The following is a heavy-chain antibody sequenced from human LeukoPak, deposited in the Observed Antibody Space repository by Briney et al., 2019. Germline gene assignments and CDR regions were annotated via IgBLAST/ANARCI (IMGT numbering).Heavy chain of an antibody. V-gene: IGHV3-30*02. D-gene: IGHD2-21*01. CDR1: GFTFSDYG. CDR2: IRYDGSNK. CDR3: VKRRGERRPHYYLDV. Sequence: PGGSLRLSCAASGFTFSDYGMHWVRQAPGKGLEWVTFIRYDGSNKYYEDSVKGRFAISRDNSKNTLYLQMNSLRAEDAAVYFCVKRRGERRPHYYLDVWGKGTTVTVSS. J-gene: IGHJ6*03.